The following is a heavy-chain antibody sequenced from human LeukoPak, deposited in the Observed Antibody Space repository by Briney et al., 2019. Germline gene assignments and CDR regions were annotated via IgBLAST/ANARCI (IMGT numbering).Heavy chain of an antibody. CDR2: IYYSGST. Sequence: SETLSLTCTVSGGSISSSSYYWGWIRQPPGKGLEWIGSIYYSGSTYYNPSLKSRVTISVDTSKNQFSLKLSSVTAADTAVYYCANQYSSSWYYFDYWGQGTLVTVSS. D-gene: IGHD6-13*01. CDR3: ANQYSSSWYYFDY. J-gene: IGHJ4*02. CDR1: GGSISSSSYY. V-gene: IGHV4-39*07.